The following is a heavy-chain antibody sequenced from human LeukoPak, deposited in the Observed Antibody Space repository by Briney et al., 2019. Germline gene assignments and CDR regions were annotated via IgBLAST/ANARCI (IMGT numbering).Heavy chain of an antibody. J-gene: IGHJ4*02. CDR1: GFTFRDYA. Sequence: PGGSLRLSCAASGFTFRDYALIWVRQTPGKGLEWVAATTGSSGDTYHADSVKGRFAISRDNSKNTLYLQMNSLRAEDTAGYYCARGDYSISSLGGIFDYWGQGTLVTVSS. V-gene: IGHV3-23*01. CDR3: ARGDYSISSLGGIFDY. D-gene: IGHD6-6*01. CDR2: TTGSSGDT.